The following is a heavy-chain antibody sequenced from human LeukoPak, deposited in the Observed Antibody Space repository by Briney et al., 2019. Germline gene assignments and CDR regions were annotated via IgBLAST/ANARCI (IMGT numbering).Heavy chain of an antibody. CDR3: ARDLKVTTRYYYYGMDV. J-gene: IGHJ6*02. CDR2: INPNSGGT. V-gene: IGHV1-2*06. CDR1: GYTFTSYG. D-gene: IGHD4-17*01. Sequence: ASVQFSCKASGYTFTSYGISWVRQAPGQGLEWMGRINPNSGGTNYAQKFQGRVTMTRDTSISTAYMELSRLRSDDTAVYYCARDLKVTTRYYYYGMDVWGQGPRSPSP.